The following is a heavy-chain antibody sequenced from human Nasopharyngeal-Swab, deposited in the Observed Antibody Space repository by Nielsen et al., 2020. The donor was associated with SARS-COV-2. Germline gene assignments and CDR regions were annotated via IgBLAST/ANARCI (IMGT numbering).Heavy chain of an antibody. D-gene: IGHD1-26*01. CDR2: IKQDGSEK. V-gene: IGHV3-7*01. CDR1: GFTFSNYN. Sequence: GGSLRLSCAASGFTFSNYNMSWVRQAPGKGLEWVANIKQDGSEKYYVGSVRGRFTISRDNAKNSLYLQMNSLRVEDTAVYYCVRSIAAATAYWGQGTLVTVSS. CDR3: VRSIAAATAY. J-gene: IGHJ4*02.